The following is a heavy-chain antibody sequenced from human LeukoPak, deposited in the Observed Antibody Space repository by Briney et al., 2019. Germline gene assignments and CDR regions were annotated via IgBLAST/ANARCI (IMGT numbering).Heavy chain of an antibody. CDR2: ISGSGGST. CDR1: GFTFSSYA. CDR3: AKGRYYHDNSDAFEI. D-gene: IGHD3-22*01. J-gene: IGHJ3*02. Sequence: PGGSLRLSCAASGFTFSSYAISWVRHAPGKGLEWVSAISGSGGSTYYTDSVKGRFTISRDNSKNTLYLQMNSLRAEDTAVYQCAKGRYYHDNSDAFEIWGQGTMVTVSS. V-gene: IGHV3-23*01.